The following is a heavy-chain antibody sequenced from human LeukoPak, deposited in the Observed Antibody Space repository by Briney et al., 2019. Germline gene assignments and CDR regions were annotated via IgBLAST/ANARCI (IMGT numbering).Heavy chain of an antibody. CDR2: ISGSGGST. V-gene: IGHV3-23*01. CDR3: AKGGYYYDSSGYYYGY. D-gene: IGHD3-22*01. Sequence: GGSLRLSCAASGFTFSSYSMNWVRQAPGEGLECVSPISGSGGSTYYADSVKGRFTTSRDNSKNTLYLQMNSLRAEDTAVYYCAKGGYYYDSSGYYYGYWGQGTLVTVSS. CDR1: GFTFSSYS. J-gene: IGHJ4*02.